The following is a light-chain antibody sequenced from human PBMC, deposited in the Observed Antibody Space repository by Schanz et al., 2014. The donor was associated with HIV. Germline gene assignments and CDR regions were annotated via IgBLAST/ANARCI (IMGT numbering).Light chain of an antibody. CDR1: QSISGW. V-gene: IGKV1-5*03. Sequence: DIQMTQSPSTLSASVGDRITITCRASQSISGWLAWYQQKPGEAPNLLISEASTLKSGVPSRFSGSGSGTEFTLTISSLQPDDFATYYCQQYNSFSSTFGQGTKLEIK. CDR3: QQYNSFSST. J-gene: IGKJ2*01. CDR2: EAS.